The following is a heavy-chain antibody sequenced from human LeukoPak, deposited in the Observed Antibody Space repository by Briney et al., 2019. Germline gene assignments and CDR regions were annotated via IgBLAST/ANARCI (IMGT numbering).Heavy chain of an antibody. CDR1: GFTFSSYA. Sequence: GGSLRLSCAVSGFTFSSYAMHWVRQAPGKGLEWVAVISYDGSNKYYADSVKGRFTISRDNSKNTLYLQMNSLRAEDTAVYYCARDSGEYDYWGQGTLVTVSS. CDR2: ISYDGSNK. V-gene: IGHV3-30-3*01. CDR3: ARDSGEYDY. D-gene: IGHD7-27*01. J-gene: IGHJ4*02.